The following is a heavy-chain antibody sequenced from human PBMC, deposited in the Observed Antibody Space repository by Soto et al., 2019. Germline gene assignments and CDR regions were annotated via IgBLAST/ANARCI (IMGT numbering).Heavy chain of an antibody. D-gene: IGHD2-2*01. Sequence: GGSLRLSCAASGFTFSSYAMHWVRQAPGKGLEWVAVISYDGSNKYYADSVKGRFTISRDNSKNTLYLQMNSLRAEDTAVYYCARWSRLYCSSTSCPNAGFDYWGQGTLVTVSS. CDR2: ISYDGSNK. J-gene: IGHJ4*02. CDR1: GFTFSSYA. CDR3: ARWSRLYCSSTSCPNAGFDY. V-gene: IGHV3-30-3*01.